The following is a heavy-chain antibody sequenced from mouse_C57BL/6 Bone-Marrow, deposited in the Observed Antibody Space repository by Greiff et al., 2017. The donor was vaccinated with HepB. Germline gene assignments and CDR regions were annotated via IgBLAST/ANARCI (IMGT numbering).Heavy chain of an antibody. J-gene: IGHJ2*01. D-gene: IGHD2-13*01. CDR1: GYMFTDYY. Sequence: EVQLQQSGPELVKPGASVKISCKASGYMFTDYYMNWVKQSHGKSLEWIGDINPNNGGTSYNQKFKGKATLTVDKSSSTAYMELRSLTSEDSAVYYCAIDLLYFDYWGQGTTLTVSS. CDR3: AIDLLYFDY. V-gene: IGHV1-26*01. CDR2: INPNNGGT.